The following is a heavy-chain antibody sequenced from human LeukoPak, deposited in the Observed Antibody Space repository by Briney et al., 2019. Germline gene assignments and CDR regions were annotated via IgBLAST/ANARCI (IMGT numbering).Heavy chain of an antibody. V-gene: IGHV3-21*01. CDR1: GFTFSSYS. Sequence: GGSLRLSCAASGFTFSSYSMNWVRQAPGKGLEWVSSISSSSSYIYYADSVKGRFTISRDNAKNSLYLQMNSLRAEDTAVYYCARDGCNLYYFDYWGQGTLVTVSS. J-gene: IGHJ4*02. D-gene: IGHD5-24*01. CDR2: ISSSSSYI. CDR3: ARDGCNLYYFDY.